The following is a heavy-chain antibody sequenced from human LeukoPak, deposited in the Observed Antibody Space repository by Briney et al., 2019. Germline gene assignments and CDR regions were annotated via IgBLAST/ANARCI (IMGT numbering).Heavy chain of an antibody. CDR1: GGSISSYY. Sequence: SETLSLTCTVSGGSISSYYWRWIRQPPGKGLEWIGYIYYSGSTNYNPSLKSRVTISVDTSKNQFSLKLSSVTAADTAVYYCARLPYSSGWYGPWGQGTLVTVSS. CDR2: IYYSGST. CDR3: ARLPYSSGWYGP. V-gene: IGHV4-59*08. D-gene: IGHD6-19*01. J-gene: IGHJ5*02.